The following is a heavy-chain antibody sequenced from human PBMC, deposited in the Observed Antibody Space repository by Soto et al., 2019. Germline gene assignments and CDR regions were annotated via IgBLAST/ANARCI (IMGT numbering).Heavy chain of an antibody. CDR1: GGIFTNNA. CDR3: ATGGHNDGYNFYHGMDV. V-gene: IGHV1-69*01. CDR2: VIPLFDTA. J-gene: IGHJ6*02. Sequence: QVQVVQSGAEVKKPGSSVKVSCKVSGGIFTNNAISWVRQAPGQGREWLGGVIPLFDTAYYAPIFRGRLRISADGATTTAYMELSGLTSADTAVYFCATGGHNDGYNFYHGMDVWGQGTTVTVS. D-gene: IGHD5-18*01.